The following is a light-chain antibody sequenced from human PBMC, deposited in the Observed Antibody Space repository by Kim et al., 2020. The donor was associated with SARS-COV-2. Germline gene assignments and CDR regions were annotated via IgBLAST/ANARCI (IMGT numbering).Light chain of an antibody. CDR3: QQYGSSPYT. Sequence: EIVLTQSPGTLSLSPGERATLSCRASQSVSNSKLAWFQQKPGQAPRLLIYGASSRATGIPDRFSGSGSGTDFTLTISRLEPEDFAVYFCQQYGSSPYTFGPGTKVDIK. CDR2: GAS. J-gene: IGKJ3*01. CDR1: QSVSNSK. V-gene: IGKV3-20*01.